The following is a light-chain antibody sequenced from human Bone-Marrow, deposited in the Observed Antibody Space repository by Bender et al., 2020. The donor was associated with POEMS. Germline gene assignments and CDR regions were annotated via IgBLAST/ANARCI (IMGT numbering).Light chain of an antibody. CDR1: SSDVGGYNF. CDR2: GVT. Sequence: QSALTQPASVSGSPGQSITISCTGTSSDVGGYNFVSWYQHHPGKAPKLIISGVTKRPSGISNRFSGSKSASTASLTISGLQAEDEAIYYCCSHSRRGMVVFGGGTKVTVL. J-gene: IGLJ2*01. CDR3: CSHSRRGMVV. V-gene: IGLV2-23*02.